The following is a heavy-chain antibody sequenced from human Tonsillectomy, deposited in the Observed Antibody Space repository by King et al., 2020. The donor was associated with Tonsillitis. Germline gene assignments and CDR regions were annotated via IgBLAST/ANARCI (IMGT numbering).Heavy chain of an antibody. CDR1: GGSISSSSYY. CDR2: IYYTGRT. D-gene: IGHD2-2*01. CDR3: ARRPYCSGSSCYAVLLQGYFDY. V-gene: IGHV4-39*01. J-gene: IGHJ4*02. Sequence: QMQLQESGPGLVKASETLSLTCTVSGGSISSSSYYWGWIRQPPGKGLEWIGNIYYTGRTYYNPSLKSRVTISVDTSKNQFSLKLSSVTAADTAVYYCARRPYCSGSSCYAVLLQGYFDYWGQGTLVIVSS.